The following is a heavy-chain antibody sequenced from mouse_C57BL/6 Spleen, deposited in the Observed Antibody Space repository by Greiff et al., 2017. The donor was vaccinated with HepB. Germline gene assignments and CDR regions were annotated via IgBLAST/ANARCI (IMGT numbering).Heavy chain of an antibody. CDR3: ARGGTICQGGFAY. D-gene: IGHD1-1*02. CDR1: GFTFSSYG. J-gene: IGHJ3*01. CDR2: ISSGGSYT. V-gene: IGHV5-6*01. Sequence: EVMLVESGGDLVKPGGSLKLSCAASGFTFSSYGMSWVRQTPDKRLEWVATISSGGSYTYYPDSVKGRFTISRDNAKNTLYRQMCSLKSEDTARYCCARGGTICQGGFAYWGQGALVTLSS.